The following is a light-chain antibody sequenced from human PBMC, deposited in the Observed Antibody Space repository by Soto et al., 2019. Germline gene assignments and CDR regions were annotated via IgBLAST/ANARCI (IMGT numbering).Light chain of an antibody. CDR2: GVS. V-gene: IGLV2-11*01. Sequence: ALTQPRSVSGSPGRSVTTSCTGTSSDVGAYDYVSWYQQHPGKAPKLIIYGVSQRPSGVPDRFSGSKSGNTASLTISGLEAVDEADYCCCSYAGSSTCRVFGIGNMSTV. CDR3: CSYAGSSTCRV. CDR1: SSDVGAYDY. J-gene: IGLJ1*01.